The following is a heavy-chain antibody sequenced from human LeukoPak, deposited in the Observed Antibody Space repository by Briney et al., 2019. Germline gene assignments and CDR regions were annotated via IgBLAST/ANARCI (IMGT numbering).Heavy chain of an antibody. V-gene: IGHV3-66*01. J-gene: IGHJ3*02. CDR2: IYSGGST. CDR1: GFTVSSNY. Sequence: GGSLRLSCAASGFTVSSNYMSWVRQAPGKGLEWVSIIYSGGSTYYADSVKGRFTISRDNSKNTLHLQMNSLGAEDTAVYYCARADPGRPDSFDIWGQGTMVTVSS. CDR3: ARADPGRPDSFDI.